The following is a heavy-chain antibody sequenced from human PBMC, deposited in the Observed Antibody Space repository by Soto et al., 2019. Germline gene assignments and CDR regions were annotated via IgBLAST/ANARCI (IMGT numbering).Heavy chain of an antibody. CDR1: GYTFTSYG. CDR2: ISAYNGNT. CDR3: ARDESYDILTGYFPTDRYCMDF. D-gene: IGHD3-9*01. J-gene: IGHJ6*02. V-gene: IGHV1-18*01. Sequence: GASVKVSCKASGYTFTSYGISWVRQAPGQGLEWMGWISAYNGNTNYAQKLQGRVTMTTDTSPSTASMELRSLRSDQTAVYYCARDESYDILTGYFPTDRYCMDFSCPGTTGT.